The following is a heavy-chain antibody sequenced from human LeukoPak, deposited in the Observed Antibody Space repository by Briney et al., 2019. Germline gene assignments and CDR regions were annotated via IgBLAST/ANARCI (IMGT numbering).Heavy chain of an antibody. Sequence: GGSLRLSCAASGFTISDHYMTWIRQAPGKGLEWVAHITSGGGMIYYADSVKGRFTISRDNAKNSLSLRMDGLRAQDTAMYFCARFQLLWFGDLLNYDFGLDVWGLGTTVTVSS. CDR1: GFTISDHY. CDR3: ARFQLLWFGDLLNYDFGLDV. J-gene: IGHJ6*02. CDR2: ITSGGGMI. V-gene: IGHV3-11*01. D-gene: IGHD3-10*01.